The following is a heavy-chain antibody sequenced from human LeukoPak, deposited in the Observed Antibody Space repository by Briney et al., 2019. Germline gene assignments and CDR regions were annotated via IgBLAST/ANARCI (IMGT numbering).Heavy chain of an antibody. CDR3: ARETVTTISEYYYYYMDV. CDR1: GFTFSSYW. V-gene: IGHV3-7*01. CDR2: IKQDGSEK. J-gene: IGHJ6*03. D-gene: IGHD4-17*01. Sequence: PGGSLRLSCAASGFTFSSYWMSWVRQAPGKGLEWVANIKQDGSEKYYVDSVKGRFTISRDNAKNSLYLQMNSLSAEDTAVYYCARETVTTISEYYYYYMDVWGKGTTVTVSS.